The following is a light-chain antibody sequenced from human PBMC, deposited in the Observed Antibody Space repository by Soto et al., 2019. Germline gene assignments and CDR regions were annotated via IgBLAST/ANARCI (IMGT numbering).Light chain of an antibody. CDR3: QQYTSYSS. CDR1: QGINNY. CDR2: KAS. V-gene: IGKV1-5*03. Sequence: DIQMTQSPFSLSASLGDRVTITCRASQGINNYLAWYQQKPGKAPKVLIYKASSLESGVPSRFSGSGSGTEFTFSISSLQPDDFATYYCQQYTSYSSFGQGTKVDI. J-gene: IGKJ1*01.